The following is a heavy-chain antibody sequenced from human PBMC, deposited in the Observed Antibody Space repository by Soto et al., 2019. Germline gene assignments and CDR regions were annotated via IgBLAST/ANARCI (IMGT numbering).Heavy chain of an antibody. Sequence: GGSLRLSCAASGFTFSSYGMHWVRQAPGKGLEWVAVIWYDGSNKYYAGSVKGRFTISRDNSKNTLYLQMNSLRAEDTAVYYCARDSGIAAAGTFRHYYYYMDVWGKGTTVTVSS. CDR2: IWYDGSNK. CDR1: GFTFSSYG. CDR3: ARDSGIAAAGTFRHYYYYMDV. J-gene: IGHJ6*03. D-gene: IGHD6-13*01. V-gene: IGHV3-33*01.